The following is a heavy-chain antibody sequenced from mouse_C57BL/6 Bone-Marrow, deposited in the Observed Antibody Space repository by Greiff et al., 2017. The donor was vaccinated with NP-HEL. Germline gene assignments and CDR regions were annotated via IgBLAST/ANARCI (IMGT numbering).Heavy chain of an antibody. CDR2: INSDGGST. CDR3: ARVRGPYAMDY. V-gene: IGHV5-2*01. CDR1: EYEFPSHD. J-gene: IGHJ4*01. Sequence: EVQGVESGGGLVQPGESLKLSCESNEYEFPSHDMSWVRKTPEKRLELVASINSDGGSTYYPDTMERRFIISRDNTKKTLYLQMSSLRSEDTDLYDCARVRGPYAMDYWGQGTSVTVSS.